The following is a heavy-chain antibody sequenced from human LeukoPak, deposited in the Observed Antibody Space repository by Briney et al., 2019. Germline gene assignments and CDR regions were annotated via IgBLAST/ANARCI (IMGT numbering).Heavy chain of an antibody. Sequence: PGGSLRLSCAASGFTFSSYSMNWVRQAPGKGLEWVSSISSSSSYIYYADSVKGRFTISRDNAKNSLCLQMNSLRAEDTAVYHCARDRINYYGSGSYLRDDYWGQGTLVTVSS. J-gene: IGHJ4*02. CDR2: ISSSSSYI. D-gene: IGHD3-10*01. CDR1: GFTFSSYS. CDR3: ARDRINYYGSGSYLRDDY. V-gene: IGHV3-21*01.